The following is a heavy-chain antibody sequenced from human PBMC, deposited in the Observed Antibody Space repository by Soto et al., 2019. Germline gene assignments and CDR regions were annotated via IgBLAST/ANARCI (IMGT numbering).Heavy chain of an antibody. V-gene: IGHV4-61*01. Sequence: PSETLSLTCTVPGGSVNIGTYYWSWIRQPPGRGLEWIGFIYYAGSTKYNPSLNSRVTISVDTSKNQFSLKLSSVTAADTAVYYCARVLGLSSSSWGAFVGDYYYYGMDVWGQGTTVTVSS. J-gene: IGHJ6*02. CDR3: ARVLGLSSSSWGAFVGDYYYYGMDV. D-gene: IGHD6-6*01. CDR1: GGSVNIGTYY. CDR2: IYYAGST.